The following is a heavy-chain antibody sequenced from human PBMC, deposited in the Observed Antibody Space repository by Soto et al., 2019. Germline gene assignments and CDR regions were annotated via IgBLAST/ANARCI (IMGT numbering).Heavy chain of an antibody. J-gene: IGHJ4*02. CDR2: IIGNGDTA. Sequence: EVQLLEAGGGLVQPGGSLRLSCAASGFSFRNYGMSWVRQAPGKGLEWLSAIIGNGDTAYYADSVGGRFTICRDNSKNTLYLQLNGLGAEDTAIYYCAKDYDYGDCLACDYWGRGTLVTVSS. CDR1: GFSFRNYG. CDR3: AKDYDYGDCLACDY. D-gene: IGHD4-17*01. V-gene: IGHV3-23*01.